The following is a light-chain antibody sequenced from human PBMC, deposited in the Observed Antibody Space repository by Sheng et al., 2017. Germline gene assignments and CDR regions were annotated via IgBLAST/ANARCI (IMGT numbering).Light chain of an antibody. Sequence: EIVMTQSPATLSVSPGERATLSCRASQSVSRNLAWYQQKPGQAPRLLIYVASTRATGIPARFSGSGSGTEFTLTISSMQSEDFAVYYCLQNYNYPRTFGQGTKLEIK. J-gene: IGKJ2*01. CDR3: LQNYNYPRT. CDR1: QSVSRN. V-gene: IGKV3-15*01. CDR2: VAS.